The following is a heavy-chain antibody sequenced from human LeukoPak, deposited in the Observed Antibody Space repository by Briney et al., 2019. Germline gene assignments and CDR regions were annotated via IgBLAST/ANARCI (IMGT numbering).Heavy chain of an antibody. CDR2: IIPIFGTA. J-gene: IGHJ3*02. D-gene: IGHD3-10*01. Sequence: SVKVSCKASGGTFSSYAISWVRQAPGQGLEWMGGIIPIFGTANYSQKFQGRVTITADKSTSTAYMELSSLRSEDTAVYYCARGYGSGHGYSAFDIWGQGTMVTVSS. V-gene: IGHV1-69*06. CDR3: ARGYGSGHGYSAFDI. CDR1: GGTFSSYA.